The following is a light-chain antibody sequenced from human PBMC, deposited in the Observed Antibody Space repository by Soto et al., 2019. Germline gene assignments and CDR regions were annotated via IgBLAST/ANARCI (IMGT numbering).Light chain of an antibody. Sequence: QSVLTHPASVSGSPGQSITISCTGTSSDVGHYDYVSWYQQHPGKAPRLMIYDVNNRPSGVSNRFSGSKSGNTASLTISGLQAEDEADYYCNSYSTSSTPLVFGGGTQLTVL. CDR1: SSDVGHYDY. V-gene: IGLV2-14*03. CDR2: DVN. J-gene: IGLJ2*01. CDR3: NSYSTSSTPLV.